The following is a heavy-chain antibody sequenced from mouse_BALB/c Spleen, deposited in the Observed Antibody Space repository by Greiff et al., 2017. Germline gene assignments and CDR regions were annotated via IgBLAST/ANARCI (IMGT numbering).Heavy chain of an antibody. CDR1: GYTFTSYW. CDR3: ARNYRYDGGNDY. D-gene: IGHD2-14*01. Sequence: QVQLQQSGAELAKPGASVKMSCKASGYTFTSYWMHWVKQRPGQGLEWIGYINPSTGYTEYNQKFKDKATLTADKSSSTAYMQLSSLTSEDSAVYYCARNYRYDGGNDYWGQGTTLTVSS. CDR2: INPSTGYT. J-gene: IGHJ2*01. V-gene: IGHV1-7*01.